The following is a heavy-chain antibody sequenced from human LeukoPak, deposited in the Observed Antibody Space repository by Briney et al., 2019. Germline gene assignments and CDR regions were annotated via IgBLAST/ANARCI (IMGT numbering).Heavy chain of an antibody. CDR2: ISGSGGST. CDR3: ARERPDIPFDY. V-gene: IGHV3-23*01. D-gene: IGHD1-14*01. CDR1: GFTFSSYA. Sequence: GSLRLSCAASGFTFSSYAMSWVRQAPGKGLEWVSAISGSGGSTYYADSVKGRSTISRDNAKNSLYLQMNSLRAEDTAVYYCARERPDIPFDYWGQGTLVTVSS. J-gene: IGHJ4*02.